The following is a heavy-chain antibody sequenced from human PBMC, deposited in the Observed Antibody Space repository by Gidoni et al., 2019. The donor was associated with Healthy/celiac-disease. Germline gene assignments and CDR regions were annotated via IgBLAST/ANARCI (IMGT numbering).Heavy chain of an antibody. CDR1: RFTFRSYA. V-gene: IGHV3-23*01. D-gene: IGHD1-7*01. Sequence: EVQLLESGGGLVQPGGSLRLSCAASRFTFRSYAMSWVRQAPGKGLEWVSAISGSGGSTYYADSVKCRFTISRDNSKNTLYLQMNSLRAEDTAVYYCAKSPDNWNYVFNYWGQGTLVTVSS. CDR3: AKSPDNWNYVFNY. J-gene: IGHJ4*02. CDR2: ISGSGGST.